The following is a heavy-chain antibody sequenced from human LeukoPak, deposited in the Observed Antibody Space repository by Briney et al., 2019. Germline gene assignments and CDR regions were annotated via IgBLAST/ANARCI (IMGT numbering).Heavy chain of an antibody. D-gene: IGHD5-12*01. V-gene: IGHV3-23*01. CDR3: AREASRGYSGYGLFDY. CDR2: ISGSGGST. CDR1: GFTFSSYA. Sequence: GGSLRLSCAASGFTFSSYAMSWVRQAPGKGLEWVSAISGSGGSTYYADSVKGRVTISRDNSKNTLYLQMNSLRAEDTAVYYCAREASRGYSGYGLFDYWGRGTLVTVSS. J-gene: IGHJ4*02.